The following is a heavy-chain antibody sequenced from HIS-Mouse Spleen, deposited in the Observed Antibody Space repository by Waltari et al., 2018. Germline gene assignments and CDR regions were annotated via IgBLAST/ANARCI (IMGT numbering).Heavy chain of an antibody. Sequence: QVQLVQSGAEVKKPGASVKVSCKASGYTFTSYYMHWVGQAPGQGLEWMGRINPSGGSTRYAQKFQGRVTMTRDKSTSTVYMELSSLRSEDTAVYYCARGSGYSSSWDAFDIWGQGTMVTVSS. D-gene: IGHD6-13*01. CDR1: GYTFTSYY. J-gene: IGHJ3*02. V-gene: IGHV1-46*03. CDR3: ARGSGYSSSWDAFDI. CDR2: INPSGGST.